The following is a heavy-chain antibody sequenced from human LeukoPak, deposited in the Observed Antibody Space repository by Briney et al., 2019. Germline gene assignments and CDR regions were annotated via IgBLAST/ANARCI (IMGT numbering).Heavy chain of an antibody. CDR2: INHSGGT. V-gene: IGHV4-34*01. D-gene: IGHD3-9*01. Sequence: SETLSPTCAVYGGSFSGYYWSWIRQPPGKGLEWIGDINHSGGTNYNSSLKSRVTISVDTSKNQFSLKLSSVTAADTAVYYCARGLAYYDILTGYYYWGQGTLVTVSS. CDR1: GGSFSGYY. CDR3: ARGLAYYDILTGYYY. J-gene: IGHJ4*02.